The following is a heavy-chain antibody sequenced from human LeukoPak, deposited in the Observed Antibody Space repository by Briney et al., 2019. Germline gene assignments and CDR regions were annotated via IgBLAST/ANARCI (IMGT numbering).Heavy chain of an antibody. CDR3: ARDPRRCSGGSCYSPYYYMDV. D-gene: IGHD2-15*01. CDR2: INPNSGGT. J-gene: IGHJ6*03. CDR1: GYTFTGYY. Sequence: WASVKVSCKASGYTFTGYYMHWVRQAPGQGLEWMGWINPNSGGTNYAQKFQGRVTMTRDTSISTAYMELSRLRSDDTAVYYCARDPRRCSGGSCYSPYYYMDVWGKGTTVTVSS. V-gene: IGHV1-2*02.